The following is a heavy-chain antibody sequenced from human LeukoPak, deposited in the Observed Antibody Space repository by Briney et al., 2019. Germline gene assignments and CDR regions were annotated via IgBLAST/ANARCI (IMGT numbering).Heavy chain of an antibody. CDR3: ARGRYSGYATFDY. V-gene: IGHV3-43*01. D-gene: IGHD5-12*01. J-gene: IGHJ4*02. Sequence: GGSLRLSCATSGFTFDDYTMHWVRQAPGKGLEWVSLISWDGGSTYYADSVKGRFTISRDNSKNSLYLQMNSLRTEDTALYYCARGRYSGYATFDYWGQGTLVTVSS. CDR1: GFTFDDYT. CDR2: ISWDGGST.